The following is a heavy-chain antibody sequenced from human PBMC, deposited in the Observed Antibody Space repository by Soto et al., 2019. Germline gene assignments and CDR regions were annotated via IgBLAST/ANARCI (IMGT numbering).Heavy chain of an antibody. Sequence: SETLSLTCSVSGGSIDTGGFYWSWARQLPGKGLQWIGYIYYTGAAYYNPALKSRVVISLDTSANQFSLSLTSLTAADTAVYYCASGTFNDISFDSWGQGRLVTVSS. D-gene: IGHD2-21*01. CDR2: IYYTGAA. CDR1: GGSIDTGGFY. J-gene: IGHJ4*02. V-gene: IGHV4-31*03. CDR3: ASGTFNDISFDS.